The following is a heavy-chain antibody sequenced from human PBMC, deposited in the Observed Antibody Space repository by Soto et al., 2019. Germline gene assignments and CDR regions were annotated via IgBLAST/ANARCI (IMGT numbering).Heavy chain of an antibody. Sequence: QITLKESGPTLVKPTQTLTLTCTFSGFSLSTSGVGVGWIRQPPGKALEWLALIYWDNDKRYSPSLQSRLTITKDTSKNQLVLTMSNMDHVDTATYYCVHSRCGGDCLQSYPSHYYYGMDVWGQGTTVTVSS. CDR3: VHSRCGGDCLQSYPSHYYYGMDV. CDR2: IYWDNDK. CDR1: GFSLSTSGVG. V-gene: IGHV2-5*02. D-gene: IGHD2-21*02. J-gene: IGHJ6*02.